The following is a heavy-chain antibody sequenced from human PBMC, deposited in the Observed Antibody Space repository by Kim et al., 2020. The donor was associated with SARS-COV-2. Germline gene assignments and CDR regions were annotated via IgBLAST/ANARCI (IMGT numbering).Heavy chain of an antibody. J-gene: IGHJ4*02. Sequence: GGSLRLSCSASGFTFSSYAMHWVRQAPGKGLEYVSAISSNGGSTYYADSVKGRFTISRDNSKNTLYLQMSSLRAEDTAVYYCVKGVGGVIPLYFDYWGQGTLVTVSS. D-gene: IGHD3-10*01. CDR3: VKGVGGVIPLYFDY. V-gene: IGHV3-64D*06. CDR1: GFTFSSYA. CDR2: ISSNGGST.